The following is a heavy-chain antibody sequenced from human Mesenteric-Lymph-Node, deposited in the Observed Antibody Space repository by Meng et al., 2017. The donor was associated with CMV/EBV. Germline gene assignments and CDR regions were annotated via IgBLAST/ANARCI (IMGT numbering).Heavy chain of an antibody. V-gene: IGHV1-2*06. CDR2: INPMTSGT. CDR3: ARQYLPDIASAVNY. J-gene: IGHJ4*02. CDR1: GYSFRASYY. Sequence: SGYSFRASYYIHWVRQAPGQGLEWMGRINPMTSGTNYAQKFQGRVTMTRDTSVNTAYMELSRLTSDDTAVYFCARQYLPDIASAVNYWGQGTLVTVSS. D-gene: IGHD6-13*01.